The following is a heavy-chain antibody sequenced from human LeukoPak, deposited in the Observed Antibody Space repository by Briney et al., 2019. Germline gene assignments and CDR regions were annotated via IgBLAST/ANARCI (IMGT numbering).Heavy chain of an antibody. Sequence: GGSLRLSCATSGFTFSIYATTWVRQAPGKGLEWVSTLSGSGGSTYYADSVKGRFTISRDNSKNTLSLQMNSLRAEDTAVYYCAKESTVTPGNVNWFDTWGQGTLVTVSS. V-gene: IGHV3-23*01. CDR3: AKESTVTPGNVNWFDT. D-gene: IGHD4-17*01. J-gene: IGHJ5*02. CDR2: LSGSGGST. CDR1: GFTFSIYA.